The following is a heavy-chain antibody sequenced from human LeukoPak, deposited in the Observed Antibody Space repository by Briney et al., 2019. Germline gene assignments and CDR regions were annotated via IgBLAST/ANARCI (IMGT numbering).Heavy chain of an antibody. D-gene: IGHD3-3*01. CDR2: IKLDGSEK. CDR1: GFTLSSYS. CDR3: ARDQYDTWSRRGNFDS. Sequence: GGSLRLSCAASGFTLSSYSMNWVRQAPGKGLEWVANIKLDGSEKNYVDSVKGRFTISRDNTKNSLYPQMNSLRAEDTAVFYCARDQYDTWSRRGNFDSWGQGTLVIVSS. V-gene: IGHV3-7*03. J-gene: IGHJ4*02.